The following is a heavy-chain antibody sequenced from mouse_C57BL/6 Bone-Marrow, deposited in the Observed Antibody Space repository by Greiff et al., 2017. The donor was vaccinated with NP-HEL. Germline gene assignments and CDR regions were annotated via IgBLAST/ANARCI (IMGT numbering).Heavy chain of an antibody. J-gene: IGHJ1*03. Sequence: VKLQESGAELVMPGASVKLSCKASGYTFTSYWMHWVKQRPGQGLEWIGEIDPSDSYTNYNQKFKGKSTLTVDKSSSTAYMQLSSLTSEDSAVYYCARRWDFDVWGTGTTVTVSS. V-gene: IGHV1-69*01. CDR2: IDPSDSYT. CDR3: ARRWDFDV. CDR1: GYTFTSYW.